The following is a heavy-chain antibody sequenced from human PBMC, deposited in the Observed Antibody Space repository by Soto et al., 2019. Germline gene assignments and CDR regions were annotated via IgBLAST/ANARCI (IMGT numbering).Heavy chain of an antibody. V-gene: IGHV4-31*03. Sequence: QVQLQESGPGLVKPSQTLSLTCTVSGGSISSGGYYWSWIRQHPGKGLEWIGYIYYSGSTYYNPSLKGRVTLSVDPSKNQFSLKLSSVTAADTAVYYCARETGVVPAVTLFDYWGQGTLVTVSS. J-gene: IGHJ4*02. CDR1: GGSISSGGYY. D-gene: IGHD2-2*01. CDR3: ARETGVVPAVTLFDY. CDR2: IYYSGST.